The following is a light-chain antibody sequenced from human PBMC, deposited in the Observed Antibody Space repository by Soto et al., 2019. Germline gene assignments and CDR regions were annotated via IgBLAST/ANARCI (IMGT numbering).Light chain of an antibody. Sequence: QPVLTQSPSASASLGASVKLTCTLSSAHSTYAIAWHQQQPEKSPRFLMRLDSDGSVYRGDGIPDRFSGYISGAERYLTISSLQSEDEADYYCQTWGTGFEVFGGGTKLTVL. CDR3: QTWGTGFEV. V-gene: IGLV4-69*01. CDR2: LDSDGSV. J-gene: IGLJ3*02. CDR1: SAHSTYA.